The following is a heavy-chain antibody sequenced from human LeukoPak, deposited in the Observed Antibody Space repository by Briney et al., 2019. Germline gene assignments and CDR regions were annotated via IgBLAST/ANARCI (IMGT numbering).Heavy chain of an antibody. Sequence: GGSLRLSCAASGFTFGSYGMHWVRQAPGKGLEWVAVISYDGSNKYYADSVKGRFTISRDNSKNTLYLQMDSLRAEDTAVYYCAKVAYYYDSSNGYWGQGTLVTVSS. D-gene: IGHD3-22*01. J-gene: IGHJ4*02. V-gene: IGHV3-30*18. CDR1: GFTFGSYG. CDR2: ISYDGSNK. CDR3: AKVAYYYDSSNGY.